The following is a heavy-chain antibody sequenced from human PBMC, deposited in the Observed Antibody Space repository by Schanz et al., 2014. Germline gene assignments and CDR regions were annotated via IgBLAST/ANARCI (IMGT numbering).Heavy chain of an antibody. CDR2: IYYRGNT. CDR1: SGSIFTGGYY. CDR3: ARVPEPGWFDP. J-gene: IGHJ5*02. D-gene: IGHD1-26*01. Sequence: QVQLQESGPGLVKPSQTLSLTCTVSSGSIFTGGYYWGWIRQHPGKVLEWIGFIYYRGNTYYNPSLKSRVSISLDPSKTQFFRNLNSLTAADTAVYYCARVPEPGWFDPWGQGTLVTVSS. V-gene: IGHV4-31*03.